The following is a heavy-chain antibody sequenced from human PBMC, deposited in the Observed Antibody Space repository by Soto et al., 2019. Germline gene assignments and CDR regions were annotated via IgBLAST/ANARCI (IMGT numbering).Heavy chain of an antibody. J-gene: IGHJ4*02. CDR2: IYYSGST. CDR1: GGSVSSGSYY. CDR3: ARGRKDLNFDY. Sequence: SETLSLTCTVSGGSVSSGSYYWSWIRQPPGKGLEWIGYIYYSGSTNYNPSLKSRVTISVDTSKNQFSLKLSSVTAADTAVYYCARGRKDLNFDYWGQGTLVTSPQ. V-gene: IGHV4-61*01.